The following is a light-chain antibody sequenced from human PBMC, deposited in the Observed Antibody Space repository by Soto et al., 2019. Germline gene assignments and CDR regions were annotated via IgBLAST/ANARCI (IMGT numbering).Light chain of an antibody. J-gene: IGKJ5*01. CDR1: QTVSSY. CDR3: QQRSSWPIT. V-gene: IGKV3-11*01. Sequence: EIVLTQSPPTLSLSPGERATLSCGASQTVSSYLAWYQQKPGQAPRLLIYDASNRATDIPARFSGSGSGTDFPLTISSLEPEDFAVYYCQQRSSWPITFGQGTRLEIK. CDR2: DAS.